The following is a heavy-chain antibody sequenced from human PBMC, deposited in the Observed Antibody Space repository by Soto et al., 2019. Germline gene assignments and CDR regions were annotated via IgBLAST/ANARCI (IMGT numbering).Heavy chain of an antibody. CDR1: GYIFVNYG. D-gene: IGHD3-16*01. Sequence: QVKLVQSGDEVKKPGASVKVSCKASGYIFVNYGIAWVRQAPGQGLEWMGWISPYTGNTHSATKVQGRLTMTTDTSTSTAYKGLGSLTSDDTAVYYCVMVDNYVTPTPQDVWGQGTTVTVSS. CDR2: ISPYTGNT. CDR3: VMVDNYVTPTPQDV. V-gene: IGHV1-18*01. J-gene: IGHJ6*02.